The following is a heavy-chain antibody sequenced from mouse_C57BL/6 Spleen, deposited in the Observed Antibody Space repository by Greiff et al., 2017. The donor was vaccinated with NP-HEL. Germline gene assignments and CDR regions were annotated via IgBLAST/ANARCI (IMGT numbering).Heavy chain of an antibody. Sequence: EVKVVESGEGLVKPGGSLKLSCAASGFTFSSYAMSWVRQTPEKRLEWVAYISSGGDYIYYADTVKGRFTISRDNARNTLYLQMSSLKSEDTAMYYCTREMITTNAMDYWGQGTSVTVSS. CDR1: GFTFSSYA. D-gene: IGHD2-4*01. CDR2: ISSGGDYI. V-gene: IGHV5-9-1*02. J-gene: IGHJ4*01. CDR3: TREMITTNAMDY.